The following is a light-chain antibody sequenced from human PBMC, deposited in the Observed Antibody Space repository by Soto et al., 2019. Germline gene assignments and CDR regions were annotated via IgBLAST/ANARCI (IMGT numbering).Light chain of an antibody. J-gene: IGKJ1*01. Sequence: IQMTQSPSTLSASVGDRVTITCRASQSISSWLAWYQQKPGKAPKLLIYDASSLESGVPPRFSGSGSGTEFTLTISSLQPDDFATYYCQQYNSYRTFGQGTKVDIK. CDR1: QSISSW. CDR2: DAS. V-gene: IGKV1-5*01. CDR3: QQYNSYRT.